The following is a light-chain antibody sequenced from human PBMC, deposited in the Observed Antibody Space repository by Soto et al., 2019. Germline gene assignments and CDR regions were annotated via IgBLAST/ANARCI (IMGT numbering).Light chain of an antibody. CDR3: QSYDSGVTGSV. Sequence: QSVLTQPPSVSATPGQTVTISCTCSSSNIGAWFDVHGYKQVPGTAPKLVLYSNTARPSGVPDRFSGSRSGSSGSLALTGLPPEDDPDYYCQSYDSGVTGSVFGTGTKLTV. V-gene: IGLV1-40*01. J-gene: IGLJ1*01. CDR1: SSNIGAWFD. CDR2: SNT.